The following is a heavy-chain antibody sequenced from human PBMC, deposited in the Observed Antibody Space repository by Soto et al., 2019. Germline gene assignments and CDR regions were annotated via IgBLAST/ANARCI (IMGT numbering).Heavy chain of an antibody. D-gene: IGHD4-4*01. CDR1: GFTFSSYA. V-gene: IGHV3-23*01. Sequence: GGSLRLSCAASGFTFSSYAMSWVPQAPGKGLEWVSAISGSGGSTYYADSVKGRFTISRDNSKNTLYLQMNSLRAEDTAVYYCAKAPLPTVTPIDYFDYWGQGTLVTVSS. CDR3: AKAPLPTVTPIDYFDY. CDR2: ISGSGGST. J-gene: IGHJ4*02.